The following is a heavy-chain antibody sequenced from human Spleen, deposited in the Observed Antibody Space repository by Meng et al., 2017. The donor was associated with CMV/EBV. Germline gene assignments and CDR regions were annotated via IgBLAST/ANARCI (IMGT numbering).Heavy chain of an antibody. V-gene: IGHV3-11*04. CDR3: ARGPTYSSAWYSSH. CDR2: IVGSGTTI. CDR1: GFTFSDYY. J-gene: IGHJ4*02. D-gene: IGHD6-19*01. Sequence: LSLTCAASGFTFSDYYMSWIRQAPGKGLEWVSYIVGSGTTIYYADSVKGRFTISRDNAKNSVYLQMNSLRAEDTAVYYCARGPTYSSAWYSSHWGQGTLVTVSS.